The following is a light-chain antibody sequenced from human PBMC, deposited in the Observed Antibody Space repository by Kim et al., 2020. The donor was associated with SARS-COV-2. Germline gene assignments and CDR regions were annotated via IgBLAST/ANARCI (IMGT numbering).Light chain of an antibody. CDR2: VHHDGSY. CDR3: QTWAAGIQV. CDR1: SGDSNCA. J-gene: IGLJ3*02. Sequence: APVKLTCTLSSGDSNCAIAWHQQQPGRGPRYLMLVHHDGSYTKGDGVPDRFSPSSSGAERSLTISSLQSEDEGDYYCQTWAAGIQVFGGGTQLTVL. V-gene: IGLV4-69*01.